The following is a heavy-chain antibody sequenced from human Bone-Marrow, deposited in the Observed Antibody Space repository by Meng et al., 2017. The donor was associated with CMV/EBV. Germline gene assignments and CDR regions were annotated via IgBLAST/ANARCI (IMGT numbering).Heavy chain of an antibody. J-gene: IGHJ4*02. V-gene: IGHV4-39*07. Sequence: QLHRPESGPGLVKPSEILSLTCTVSGGSISSSSYYWGWIRQPPGKGLEWIGSIYYSGSTYYNPSLKSRVTISVDTSKNQFSLKLSSVTAADTAVYYCATLSGYSYVDYWGQGTLVTVSS. CDR1: GGSISSSSYY. CDR3: ATLSGYSYVDY. D-gene: IGHD5-18*01. CDR2: IYYSGST.